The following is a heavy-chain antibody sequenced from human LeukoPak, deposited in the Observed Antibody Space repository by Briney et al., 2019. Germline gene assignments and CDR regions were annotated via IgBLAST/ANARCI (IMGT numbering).Heavy chain of an antibody. V-gene: IGHV4-4*07. J-gene: IGHJ4*02. D-gene: IGHD5-24*01. Sequence: SEPLPPTCTVSGGSTSSYYGSWSRKPAGKGLGWMGRIYTSGSTNYNPSLKSRVTMSVDTSKNQFSLKLSSVTAADTAVYYCARGHRDGYNRDYFDYWGQGTLVTVSS. CDR3: ARGHRDGYNRDYFDY. CDR2: IYTSGST. CDR1: GGSTSSYY.